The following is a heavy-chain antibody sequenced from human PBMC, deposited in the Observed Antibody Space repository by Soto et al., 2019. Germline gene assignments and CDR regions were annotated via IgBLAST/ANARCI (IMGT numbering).Heavy chain of an antibody. CDR2: IDPSDSYT. Sequence: GESLKISCKGSGYSFTSYWISWVRQMPGKGLEWMGRIDPSDSYTNYSPSFQGHVTISADKSISTAYLQWSSLRASDTAMYYCARGRQPISGIHYYYDSSGYSTDWGQGPLVTVSS. J-gene: IGHJ4*02. V-gene: IGHV5-10-1*01. CDR3: ARGRQPISGIHYYYDSSGYSTD. D-gene: IGHD3-22*01. CDR1: GYSFTSYW.